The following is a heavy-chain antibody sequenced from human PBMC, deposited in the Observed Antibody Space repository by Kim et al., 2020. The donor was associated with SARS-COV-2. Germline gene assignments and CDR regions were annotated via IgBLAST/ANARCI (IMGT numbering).Heavy chain of an antibody. CDR2: IYYSGST. CDR3: ARNTYYYGSGSYYGPEYNWFDP. CDR1: GGSISSSSYY. D-gene: IGHD3-10*01. V-gene: IGHV4-39*07. J-gene: IGHJ5*02. Sequence: SETLSLTCTVSGGSISSSSYYWGWIRQPPGKGLEWIGSIYYSGSTYYNPSLKSRVTISVDTSKNQFSLKLSSVTAADTAVYYCARNTYYYGSGSYYGPEYNWFDPWGQGTLVTVSS.